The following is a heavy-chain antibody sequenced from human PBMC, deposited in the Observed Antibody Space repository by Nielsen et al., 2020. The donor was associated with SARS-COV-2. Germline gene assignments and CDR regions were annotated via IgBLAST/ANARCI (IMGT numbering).Heavy chain of an antibody. D-gene: IGHD2-15*01. CDR3: ARQDINMGRGGHGMDA. J-gene: IGHJ6*02. Sequence: SETLSLTCTVFGGIISSRSYYWVWISEPPGKGLEWNGCMYYSRTAYYNSSLTSRVSISLDTSRNHFSLKLISVTAADTAVYYCARQDINMGRGGHGMDAWGQGKSVSVSS. CDR2: MYYSRTA. V-gene: IGHV4-39*01. CDR1: GGIISSRSYY.